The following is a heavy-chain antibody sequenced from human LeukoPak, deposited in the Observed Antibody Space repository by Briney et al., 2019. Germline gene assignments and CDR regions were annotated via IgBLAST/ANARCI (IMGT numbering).Heavy chain of an antibody. J-gene: IGHJ5*02. D-gene: IGHD3/OR15-3a*01. CDR3: ASSPLDWFDP. CDR1: GGSVSSGSYY. Sequence: TSETLSLTRTVSGGSVSSGSYYWSWIRQPPGKGLEWIGYIYYSGSTNYNPSLKSRVTISVDTSKNQFSLKLSSVTAADTAVYYCASSPLDWFDPWGQGTLVTVSS. CDR2: IYYSGST. V-gene: IGHV4-61*01.